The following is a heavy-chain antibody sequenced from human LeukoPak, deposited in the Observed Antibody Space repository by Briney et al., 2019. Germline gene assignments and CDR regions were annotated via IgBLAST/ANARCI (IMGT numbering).Heavy chain of an antibody. Sequence: PSETLSLTCTVSGGSISSYYWSWIRQPAGKGLEWIGRIYTSGSTNYNPSLKSRVTMSVDTSKNQFSLKLSSVTAADTAVYYCARDFWSGYSVYYYYMDVWGKGTTVTVSS. CDR2: IYTSGST. D-gene: IGHD3-3*01. CDR1: GGSISSYY. J-gene: IGHJ6*03. CDR3: ARDFWSGYSVYYYYMDV. V-gene: IGHV4-4*07.